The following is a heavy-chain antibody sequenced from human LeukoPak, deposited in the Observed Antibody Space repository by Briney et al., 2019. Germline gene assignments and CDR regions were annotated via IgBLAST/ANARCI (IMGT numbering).Heavy chain of an antibody. CDR2: MNPNSGNT. J-gene: IGHJ5*02. Sequence: VASVKLSCKASGYTFTSYDINWVRQATGQGLEWMGWMNPNSGNTGYAQKFQGRVTITRNTSISTAYMELSSLRSEDTAVYYCARGGYCGGDCYPREFDPWGQGTLVTVSS. V-gene: IGHV1-8*03. CDR3: ARGGYCGGDCYPREFDP. CDR1: GYTFTSYD. D-gene: IGHD2-21*02.